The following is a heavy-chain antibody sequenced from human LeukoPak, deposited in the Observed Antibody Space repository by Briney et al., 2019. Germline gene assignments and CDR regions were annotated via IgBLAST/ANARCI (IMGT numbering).Heavy chain of an antibody. J-gene: IGHJ4*02. V-gene: IGHV3-11*01. CDR2: ISSSGSTI. CDR1: GFTFSDYY. D-gene: IGHD6-6*01. Sequence: GGSLRLSCAASGFTFSDYYMSWIRQAPGKGLEWVSYISSSGSTIYYADSVKDRFTISRDNAKNSLYLQMNSLRAEDTAVYYCARDRNIAAREGLFDYWGQGTLVTVSS. CDR3: ARDRNIAAREGLFDY.